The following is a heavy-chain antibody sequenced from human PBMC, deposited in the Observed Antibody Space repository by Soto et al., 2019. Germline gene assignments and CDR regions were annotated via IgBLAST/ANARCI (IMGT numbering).Heavy chain of an antibody. CDR1: GFSFTTHA. J-gene: IGHJ4*02. CDR2: IGARGRDT. D-gene: IGHD3-22*01. V-gene: IGHV3-23*01. Sequence: EVQLFDSGGGLVQPGGSLRLSCAASGFSFTTHAMAWVRQAPGKGLEWVSAIGARGRDTYYADSVKGRFTISRDNSMNTLYLQMNSLKTEDTAVYYCTTDPVVFIIGMVDSWGQGTLVTVSS. CDR3: TTDPVVFIIGMVDS.